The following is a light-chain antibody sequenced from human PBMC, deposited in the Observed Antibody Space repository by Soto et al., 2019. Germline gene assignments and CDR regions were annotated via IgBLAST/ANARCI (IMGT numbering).Light chain of an antibody. J-gene: IGLJ2*01. Sequence: QPVLTQSTSASASLGASVKPTCTLSSGHSSYAIAWHQQQPEKGPRYLKKFDSDGSHTRGDAIPERFSGSSSGAERYLTIYSVQSEDEADYYCQTWGTGIHVVFGGGTKLTVL. V-gene: IGLV4-69*01. CDR2: FDSDGSH. CDR3: QTWGTGIHVV. CDR1: SGHSSYA.